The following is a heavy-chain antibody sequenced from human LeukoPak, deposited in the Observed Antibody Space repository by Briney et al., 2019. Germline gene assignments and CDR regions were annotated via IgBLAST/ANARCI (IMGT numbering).Heavy chain of an antibody. Sequence: PSETLSLTCTVSSGSISSYYWNWIRQPPGKGLEWIGYVHYSGSTSYNPSLKSRITISVDTSKNQFSLKLSSVTAADTAVYYCAGHGYSGSDCCPWGQGTLVTVSS. CDR3: AGHGYSGSDCCP. D-gene: IGHD5-12*01. J-gene: IGHJ5*02. CDR2: VHYSGST. CDR1: SGSISSYY. V-gene: IGHV4-59*01.